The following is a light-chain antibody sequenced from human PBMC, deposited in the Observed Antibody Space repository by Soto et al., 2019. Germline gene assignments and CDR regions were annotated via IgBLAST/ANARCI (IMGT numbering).Light chain of an antibody. CDR3: QQRSNWPPT. CDR2: DAS. V-gene: IGKV3-11*01. CDR1: QSVSSY. J-gene: IGKJ5*01. Sequence: EIVLTQSPATLSLSPGERATLSCRASQSVSSYLAWYQQKPGQAPRLLIYDASNRATGIPARFSGSGSGTDFTVIISSLEPEDFAVYYCQQRSNWPPTFGQGTRLEIK.